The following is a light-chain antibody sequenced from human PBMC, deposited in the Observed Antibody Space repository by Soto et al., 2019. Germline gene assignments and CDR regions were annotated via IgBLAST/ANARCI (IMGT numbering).Light chain of an antibody. V-gene: IGKV1-5*01. J-gene: IGKJ1*01. Sequence: DIRMTQSPSTLSASVGDEVTITCRASQSISSWLAWYQQKPGRSPTLLIYDASTLETGVPSRFSGSGSGTQFTLTISSLQPDDFGTYYCQQYNSYSWTFGQGTKVDIK. CDR3: QQYNSYSWT. CDR1: QSISSW. CDR2: DAS.